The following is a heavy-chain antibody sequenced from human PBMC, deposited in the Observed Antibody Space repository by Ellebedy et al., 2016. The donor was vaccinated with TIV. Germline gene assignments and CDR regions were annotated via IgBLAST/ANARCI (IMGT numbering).Heavy chain of an antibody. J-gene: IGHJ4*02. D-gene: IGHD5-24*01. V-gene: IGHV1-24*01. Sequence: AASVKVSCKVSGYTLTELSMHWVRQAPGKGLEWMGGFDPEDDETIYAQKFQGRVTMTEDTSTDTAYMDLSSLRSEDTAVYYSATVFDGYRGLDYWGQGTLVTVSS. CDR3: ATVFDGYRGLDY. CDR1: GYTLTELS. CDR2: FDPEDDET.